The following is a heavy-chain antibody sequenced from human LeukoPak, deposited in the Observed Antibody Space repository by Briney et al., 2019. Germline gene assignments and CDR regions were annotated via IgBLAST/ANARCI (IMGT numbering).Heavy chain of an antibody. CDR1: GFSFTTYW. CDR2: IKQDGTEK. V-gene: IGHV3-7*01. Sequence: GGSLRLSCAASGFSFTTYWMSWVRQAPGKGLEWVANIKQDGTEKSYVDSVKGRFTISRDNAKNSLYLQMNTLRAEDTAVYYCARFSSLEELSLFRYWGQGTLVTVSS. J-gene: IGHJ4*02. D-gene: IGHD3-16*02. CDR3: ARFSSLEELSLFRY.